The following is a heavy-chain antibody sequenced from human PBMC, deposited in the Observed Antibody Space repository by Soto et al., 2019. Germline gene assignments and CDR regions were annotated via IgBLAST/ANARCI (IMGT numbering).Heavy chain of an antibody. Sequence: EVQLVESGGGLVQPGGSLRLSCGASGFTFGSYSMNWVRQAPGKGMERVSYISSSRRTIYYADSVKGRFTISTDNDKNALYLQMKSLRAEDTAVYYRAQAGTVVVYYYMDVWGKGTTVTVSS. D-gene: IGHD2-15*01. CDR3: AQAGTVVVYYYMDV. CDR2: ISSSRRTI. CDR1: GFTFGSYS. J-gene: IGHJ6*03. V-gene: IGHV3-48*01.